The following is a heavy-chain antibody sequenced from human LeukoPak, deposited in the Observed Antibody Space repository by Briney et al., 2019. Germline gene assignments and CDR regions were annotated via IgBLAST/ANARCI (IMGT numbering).Heavy chain of an antibody. J-gene: IGHJ5*02. CDR3: AGEFSGWFDP. D-gene: IGHD3-3*02. Sequence: SVKVSCKASGGTFSSYAISWVRQAPGQGLEWMGGIIPIFGTANYAQKFQGRVTITTDESTSTAYMELSSLRSEDTAVYYCAGEFSGWFDPWGQGTLVTVSS. CDR2: IIPIFGTA. V-gene: IGHV1-69*05. CDR1: GGTFSSYA.